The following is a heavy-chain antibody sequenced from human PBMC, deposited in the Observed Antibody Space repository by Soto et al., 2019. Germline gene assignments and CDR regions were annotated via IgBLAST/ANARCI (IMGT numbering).Heavy chain of an antibody. J-gene: IGHJ3*02. D-gene: IGHD2-15*01. CDR2: IGTAGDT. Sequence: PGGSLRLSCAASGFTFSSYDMHWVRQATGKGLEWVSAIGTAGDTYYPGSVKGRFTISRENAKNSLYLQMNSLRAGDTAVYYCARGKRGCSGGSCYRALGAFDIWGQGTMVTVSS. V-gene: IGHV3-13*01. CDR3: ARGKRGCSGGSCYRALGAFDI. CDR1: GFTFSSYD.